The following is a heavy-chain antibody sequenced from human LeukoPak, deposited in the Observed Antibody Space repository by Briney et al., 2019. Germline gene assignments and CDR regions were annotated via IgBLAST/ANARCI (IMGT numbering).Heavy chain of an antibody. J-gene: IGHJ4*02. Sequence: SETLSLTCAVYGGSFSGYYWSWIRQPPGKGLEWIGSIYYSGSTYYNPSLKSRVTISVDTSKNQFSLKLSSVTAADTAVYYCARHAHFWSGYYISYFDDWGQGTLVTVSS. V-gene: IGHV4-34*01. CDR3: ARHAHFWSGYYISYFDD. CDR1: GGSFSGYY. CDR2: IYYSGST. D-gene: IGHD3-3*02.